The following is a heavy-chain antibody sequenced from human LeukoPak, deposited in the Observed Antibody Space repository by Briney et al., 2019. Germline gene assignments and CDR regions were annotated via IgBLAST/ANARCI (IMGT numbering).Heavy chain of an antibody. V-gene: IGHV3-30*04. CDR1: GFTFSSYA. CDR2: ISYDGSNK. Sequence: GGSLRLSCAASGFTFSSYAMHWVRQAPGKGLEWVAVISYDGSNKDYADSVKGRFTISRDNSKNTLYLQMNSLRAEDTAVYYCARDGDRYSYGTNPPYYYYYMDVWGKGTTVTVSS. D-gene: IGHD5-18*01. J-gene: IGHJ6*03. CDR3: ARDGDRYSYGTNPPYYYYYMDV.